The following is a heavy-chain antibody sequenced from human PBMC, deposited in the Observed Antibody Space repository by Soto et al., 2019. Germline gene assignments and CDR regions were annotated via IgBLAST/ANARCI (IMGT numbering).Heavy chain of an antibody. D-gene: IGHD6-6*01. CDR1: GFSLSTTGMC. CDR3: ARIASSSSPYYYHYGMDF. CDR2: IDWDDDK. J-gene: IGHJ6*02. V-gene: IGHV2-70*11. Sequence: SGPTLVNPTQTLTLTCTFSGFSLSTTGMCVSWIRQPPGKALEWLARIDWDDDKYYSTSLKTRLTISKDTSKNQVVLTMTNMDPVDTATYYCARIASSSSPYYYHYGMDFWGQGTTVTVSS.